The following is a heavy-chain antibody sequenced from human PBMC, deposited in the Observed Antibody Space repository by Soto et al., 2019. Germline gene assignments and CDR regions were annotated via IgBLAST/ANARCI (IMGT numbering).Heavy chain of an antibody. CDR1: CYTFTSYG. V-gene: IGHV1-18*01. CDR2: ISAYNGNT. D-gene: IGHD2-15*01. CDR3: ARYETYCSGGSCHYFDY. J-gene: IGHJ4*02. Sequence: GASVKVSCKASCYTFTSYGISWVRQAPGQGLEWMGWISAYNGNTNYAQKLQGRVTMTTDTSTSTAYMELRSLRSDDTAVYYCARYETYCSGGSCHYFDYWGQGTLVTVSS.